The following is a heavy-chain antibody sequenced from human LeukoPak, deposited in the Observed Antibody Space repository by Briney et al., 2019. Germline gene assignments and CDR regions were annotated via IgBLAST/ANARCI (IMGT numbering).Heavy chain of an antibody. CDR2: ISWNSGSI. J-gene: IGHJ3*02. CDR1: GFTFDDYA. Sequence: GGSLRLSCAASGFTFDDYAMHWVRQAPGKGLEWVSGISWNSGSIGYADSVKGRFTISRDNAKNSLYLQMNSLRAEDTALYYCAKEGYISPAFDIWGQGTMVTVSS. CDR3: AKEGYISPAFDI. D-gene: IGHD6-13*01. V-gene: IGHV3-9*01.